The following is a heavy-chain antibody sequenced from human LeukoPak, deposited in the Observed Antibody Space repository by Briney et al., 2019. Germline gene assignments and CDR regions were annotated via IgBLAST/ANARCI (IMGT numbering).Heavy chain of an antibody. CDR2: IIPIFGTA. Sequence: SVKVSCKASGGTFSSYAISWVRQAPGQGLEWMGGIIPIFGTANYAQKFQGRVTITTDESTSTAYMELSGLRSEDTAVYYCAMAGYISDAFDIWGQGTMVTVSS. CDR1: GGTFSSYA. CDR3: AMAGYISDAFDI. V-gene: IGHV1-69*05. J-gene: IGHJ3*02. D-gene: IGHD5-18*01.